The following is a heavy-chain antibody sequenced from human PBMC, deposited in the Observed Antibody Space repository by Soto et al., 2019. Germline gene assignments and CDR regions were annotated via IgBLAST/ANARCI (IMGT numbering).Heavy chain of an antibody. V-gene: IGHV3-7*03. CDR1: GLTFRNDW. D-gene: IGHD4-17*01. CDR3: AVYGYGVSAAAY. Sequence: PGGSLRLSCAGSGLTFRNDWLSWVRQAPGKGLEWVANINQDGSERYYVDSVRGRFTISRDNVENSLYLQLNSLRLEDTAVYYCAVYGYGVSAAAYWGQGTLVTVSS. J-gene: IGHJ4*02. CDR2: INQDGSER.